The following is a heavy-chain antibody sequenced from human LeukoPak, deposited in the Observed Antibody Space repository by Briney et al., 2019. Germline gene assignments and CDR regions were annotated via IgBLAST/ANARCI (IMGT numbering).Heavy chain of an antibody. CDR1: GYTFTSYD. J-gene: IGHJ4*02. CDR2: MNPNSGNK. Sequence: ASVKVSCKASGYTFTSYDINWVRQATGQGLEWMGWMNPNSGNKGYAQKFQGRVTMTRNTSISTAYMELSSLRSEDTAVYYCARGLYSSSWYAPTPTEYWGQGTLVTVSS. V-gene: IGHV1-8*01. CDR3: ARGLYSSSWYAPTPTEY. D-gene: IGHD6-13*01.